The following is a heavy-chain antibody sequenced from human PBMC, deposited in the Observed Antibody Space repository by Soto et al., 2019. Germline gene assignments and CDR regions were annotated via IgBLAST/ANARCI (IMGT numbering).Heavy chain of an antibody. Sequence: PSETLSLTCSVSGGSLSSSTYYWGWIRQPPGKGLEWIGSINYSGSTYYNPSLKSRVTISVDTSKNQFSLKVTSVTAADTAVYYCARSYYDATGFAVDPWGPGTLVTVSS. D-gene: IGHD3-22*01. CDR3: ARSYYDATGFAVDP. J-gene: IGHJ5*02. CDR1: GGSLSSSTYY. V-gene: IGHV4-39*01. CDR2: INYSGST.